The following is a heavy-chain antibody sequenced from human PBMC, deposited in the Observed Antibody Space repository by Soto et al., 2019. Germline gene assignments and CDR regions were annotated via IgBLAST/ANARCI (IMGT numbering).Heavy chain of an antibody. Sequence: SETLSLTCAVYGGSFSGYYWSWIRQPPGKGLEWIGEIDHGGSTNYNPSLESRVTISFDTPRNQFSLKLKSVTAADTAVYFCARVGGYSYHLYGMDVWGQGTTVTVSS. V-gene: IGHV4-34*01. CDR2: IDHGGST. J-gene: IGHJ6*02. CDR1: GGSFSGYY. CDR3: ARVGGYSYHLYGMDV. D-gene: IGHD5-18*01.